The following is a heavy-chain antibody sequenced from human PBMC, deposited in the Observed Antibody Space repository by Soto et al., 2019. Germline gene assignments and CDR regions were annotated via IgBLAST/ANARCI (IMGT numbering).Heavy chain of an antibody. CDR1: GGTFNTYS. V-gene: IGHV1-69*08. J-gene: IGHJ3*02. CDR2: IIPIVGIA. D-gene: IGHD2-15*01. Sequence: QVQLVQSGAEVKKPGSSVKVSCQAAGGTFNTYSINWVRQAPGQGLERMGRIIPIVGIAKYAQKFQGRVGITANNSPSTAYMMEVNSLGPGETRMYYCAREMVVGATGAFDIWGQGTMVTVSS. CDR3: AREMVVGATGAFDI.